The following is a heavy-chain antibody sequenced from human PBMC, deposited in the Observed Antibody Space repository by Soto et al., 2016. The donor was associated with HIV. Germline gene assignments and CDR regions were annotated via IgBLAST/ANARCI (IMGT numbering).Heavy chain of an antibody. CDR1: GFTFDDYA. D-gene: IGHD4-17*01. V-gene: IGHV3-43*02. Sequence: EVQLVDSGGGVVQPGGSLRLSCAASGFTFDDYAMHWVRQAPGKGLEWVSLISGDGGRTYYADSVKGRFTISRDNSKNSLYLQMSSLRTEDTALYYCAKDQSGNYGGKGYFDYWGQGTLVTVSS. CDR3: AKDQSGNYGGKGYFDY. J-gene: IGHJ4*02. CDR2: ISGDGGRT.